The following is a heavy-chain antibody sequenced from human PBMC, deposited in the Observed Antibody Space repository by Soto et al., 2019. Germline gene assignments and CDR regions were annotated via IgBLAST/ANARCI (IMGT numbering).Heavy chain of an antibody. J-gene: IGHJ6*02. V-gene: IGHV1-18*01. CDR3: ARVVVVAVYYYYGMDV. CDR2: ISAYNGNT. D-gene: IGHD2-15*01. CDR1: GYTFTSYG. Sequence: ASVKVSCKASGYTFTSYGISWVRQAPGQGLEWMGWISAYNGNTNYAQKLQGRVTMTTDTSTSTAYMELRSLRSDDTAVYYCARVVVVAVYYYYGMDVWGQGTTVTVS.